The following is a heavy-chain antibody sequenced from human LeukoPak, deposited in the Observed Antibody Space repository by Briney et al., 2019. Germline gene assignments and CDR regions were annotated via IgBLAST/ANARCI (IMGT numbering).Heavy chain of an antibody. CDR3: ARAPYGSGSLDY. CDR2: IIPIFGTA. D-gene: IGHD3-10*01. J-gene: IGHJ4*02. CDR1: RGTFSRYV. V-gene: IGHV1-69*01. Sequence: VASVKVSCKASRGTFSRYVINWVRQASGQGLEWMGGIIPIFGTANYAQKFKGRVTITADEFMSTAYMELSSLRSEDTAVYYCARAPYGSGSLDYWGQGTLVTVSS.